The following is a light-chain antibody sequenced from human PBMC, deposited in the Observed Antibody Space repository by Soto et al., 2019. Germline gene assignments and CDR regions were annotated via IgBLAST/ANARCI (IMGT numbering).Light chain of an antibody. J-gene: IGKJ4*01. CDR2: DAS. CDR3: QQYEDLPLT. CDR1: QDISNY. Sequence: DIKMTQSPSSLSASVGDRVTITCQASQDISNYLNWYQQKPGKAPKLLIFDASNVETGVPSRFSGSGSGTDFTFTIHSLQPEDAATYYCQQYEDLPLTFGGGNKVGIK. V-gene: IGKV1-33*01.